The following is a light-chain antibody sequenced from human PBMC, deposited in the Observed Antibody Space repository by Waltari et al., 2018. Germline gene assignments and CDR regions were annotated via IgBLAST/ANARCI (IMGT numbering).Light chain of an antibody. CDR2: STN. J-gene: IGLJ3*02. V-gene: IGLV8-61*01. CDR3: VLYMNRGISV. CDR1: SGSVSTSHY. Sequence: QTVVTQEPSFSVSPGGTVTLTCGLTSGSVSTSHYATWYQQTPGQTPRTVIYSTNTRASRVPDRCSGSILGNKAALTITGAQAEDESDYYCVLYMNRGISVFGGGTKLTVL.